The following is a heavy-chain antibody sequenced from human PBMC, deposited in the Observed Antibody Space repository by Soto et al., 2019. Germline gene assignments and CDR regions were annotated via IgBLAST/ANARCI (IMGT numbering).Heavy chain of an antibody. D-gene: IGHD3-10*01. Sequence: QVQLVQSGAAVKKPGASVKVSCKASGYTFTSYGISWVRQAPGQGLEWMGWVSAYNGNTNYAQTLKGRVTMNTDTSTRSAYMELRSLRSDDTALYYCARSMGYYYGSERGPIDAFDIWGQGTMVTVSS. CDR3: ARSMGYYYGSERGPIDAFDI. V-gene: IGHV1-18*01. CDR1: GYTFTSYG. CDR2: VSAYNGNT. J-gene: IGHJ3*02.